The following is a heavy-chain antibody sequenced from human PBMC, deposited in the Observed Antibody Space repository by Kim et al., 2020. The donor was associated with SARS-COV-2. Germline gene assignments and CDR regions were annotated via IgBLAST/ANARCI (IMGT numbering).Heavy chain of an antibody. CDR3: AKDGAAAAPFDS. CDR1: GFTFDDYA. J-gene: IGHJ4*02. V-gene: IGHV3-9*01. CDR2: ISWNSGSI. Sequence: GGSLRLSCAASGFTFDDYAMHWVRQAPGKGLEWVSGISWNSGSIGYADSVKGRFTISRDNAKNSLYLQMNSLRAEDTALYYCAKDGAAAAPFDSWGQGTL. D-gene: IGHD6-13*01.